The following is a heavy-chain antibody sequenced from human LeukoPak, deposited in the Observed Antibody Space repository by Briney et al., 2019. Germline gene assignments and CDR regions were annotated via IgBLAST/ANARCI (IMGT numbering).Heavy chain of an antibody. CDR2: TSEYNGNT. CDR3: ARVGDVYSHGYGVFDY. J-gene: IGHJ4*02. Sequence: ASVKVSCKASGYTFTSYGIIWVRQAAGQGLEWMGWTSEYNGNTSYAQTLQGRITMTTDTSTSTAYMELRNLRSDDTAVYYCARVGDVYSHGYGVFDYWGQGTLVTASS. CDR1: GYTFTSYG. D-gene: IGHD5-18*01. V-gene: IGHV1-18*01.